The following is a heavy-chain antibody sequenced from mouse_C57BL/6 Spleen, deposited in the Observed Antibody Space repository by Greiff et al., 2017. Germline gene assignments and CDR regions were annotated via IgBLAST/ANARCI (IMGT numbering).Heavy chain of an antibody. CDR2: IDPSDSET. J-gene: IGHJ4*01. CDR3: ARGGMAMDY. V-gene: IGHV1-52*01. CDR1: GYTFTSYW. Sequence: QVHVKQPGAELVRPGSSVKLSCKASGYTFTSYWMHWVKQRPIQGLEWIGNIDPSDSETHYNQKFKDKATLTVDKSSSTAYMQLSSLTSEDSAVYYCARGGMAMDYWGQGTSVTVSS.